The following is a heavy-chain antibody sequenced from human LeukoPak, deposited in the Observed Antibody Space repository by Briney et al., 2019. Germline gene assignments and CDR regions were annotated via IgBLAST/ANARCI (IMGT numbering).Heavy chain of an antibody. CDR3: ARWFGAHPPQNAENYFDY. D-gene: IGHD3-10*01. V-gene: IGHV4-39*07. J-gene: IGHJ4*02. CDR1: GGSISSSSYY. Sequence: PSETLSLTCTVSGGSISSSSYYWGWIRQPPGKGLEWIGSIYYSGSTYYNPSLKSRVTISVDTSKNQFSLKLSSVTAADTAVYYCARWFGAHPPQNAENYFDYWGQGTLVTVSS. CDR2: IYYSGST.